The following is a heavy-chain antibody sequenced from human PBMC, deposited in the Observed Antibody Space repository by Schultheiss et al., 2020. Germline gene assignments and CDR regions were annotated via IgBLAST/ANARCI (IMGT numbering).Heavy chain of an antibody. V-gene: IGHV4-31*03. CDR3: ARGRPKITMIVGGALEFYFDY. D-gene: IGHD3-22*01. CDR1: GGSVSSGSYY. CDR2: ISYSGST. J-gene: IGHJ4*02. Sequence: LRLSCTVSGGSVSSGSYYWSWIRQHPVKGLEWIGYISYSGSTYYNPSLKSRVIMSLDTSENQFSLKLSSMTAADTAVYYCARGRPKITMIVGGALEFYFDYWGQGTLVTVSS.